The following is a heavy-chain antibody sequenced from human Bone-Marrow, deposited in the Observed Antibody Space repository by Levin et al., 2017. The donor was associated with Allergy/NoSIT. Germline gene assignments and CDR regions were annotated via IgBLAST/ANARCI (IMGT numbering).Heavy chain of an antibody. CDR1: GYTFTSYD. CDR3: ARDSSSLGAPADY. J-gene: IGHJ4*02. D-gene: IGHD6-13*01. V-gene: IGHV1-8*01. CDR2: MNPNSGNR. Sequence: AASVKVSCKASGYTFTSYDINWVRQATGQGLEWVGWMNPNSGNRGYAQQCQGRITMTRNTSTRTAYMELSSLRSEDTAVYYCARDSSSLGAPADYWGQGTLVTVSS.